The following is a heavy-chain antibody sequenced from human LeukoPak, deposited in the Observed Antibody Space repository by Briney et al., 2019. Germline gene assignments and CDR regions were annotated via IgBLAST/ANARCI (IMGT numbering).Heavy chain of an antibody. V-gene: IGHV3-21*01. CDR1: GLTLSSCS. J-gene: IGHJ4*02. CDR2: ISSSSSYI. Sequence: VGSLRLSCAASGLTLSSCSMNWVRQAPGKGLDWVSSISSSSSYIYYADSVKGRFTISRDNAKNSLYLQMNSLRAEDTAVYYCARGMVVAANWVQGTLVTVSS. CDR3: ARGMVVAAN. D-gene: IGHD2-15*01.